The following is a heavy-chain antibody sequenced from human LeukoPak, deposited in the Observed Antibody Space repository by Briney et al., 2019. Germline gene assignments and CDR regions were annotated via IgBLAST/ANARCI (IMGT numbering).Heavy chain of an antibody. J-gene: IGHJ3*02. Sequence: PGGSLRLSCAASGFTFDDYAMHWVRQAPGKGLEWVSGISWNSGSIGYADSVKGRFTISRDNAKNSLYLQMNSLRTEDTAVYYCARDRGGWYRDAFDIWGQGTMVTVS. CDR1: GFTFDDYA. V-gene: IGHV3-9*01. D-gene: IGHD6-19*01. CDR2: ISWNSGSI. CDR3: ARDRGGWYRDAFDI.